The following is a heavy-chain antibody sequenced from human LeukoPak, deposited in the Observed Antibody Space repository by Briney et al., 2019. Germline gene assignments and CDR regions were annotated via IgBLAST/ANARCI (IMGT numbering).Heavy chain of an antibody. CDR3: AIGTYYYDSSGYYGDAFDI. D-gene: IGHD3-22*01. V-gene: IGHV1-18*01. CDR1: GYSFTSYG. CDR2: ISAYNGNT. J-gene: IGHJ3*02. Sequence: ASVKVSCKASGYSFTSYGISWVRQAPGQGLEWMGWISAYNGNTNYAQKLQGRVTMTTDTSTSTAYMELRSLRSDDTAVYYCAIGTYYYDSSGYYGDAFDIWGQGTMVTVSS.